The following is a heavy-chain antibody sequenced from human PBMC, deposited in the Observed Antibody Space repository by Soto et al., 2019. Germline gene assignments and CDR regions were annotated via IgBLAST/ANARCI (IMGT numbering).Heavy chain of an antibody. CDR1: GGTFSSYT. CDR3: ARVKDSSSSNWFDP. CDR2: IIPILGIA. J-gene: IGHJ5*02. V-gene: IGHV1-69*02. D-gene: IGHD6-6*01. Sequence: ASVKVSCKASGGTFSSYTISWVRQAPGQGLEWMGRIIPILGIANYAQKFQGRVTITADKSTSTAYMELSSLRSEDTAVYYCARVKDSSSSNWFDPWGQGTLVTVSS.